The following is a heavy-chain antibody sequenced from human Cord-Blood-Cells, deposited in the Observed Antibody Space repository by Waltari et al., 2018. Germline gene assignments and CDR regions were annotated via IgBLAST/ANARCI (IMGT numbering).Heavy chain of an antibody. Sequence: QVQLQQWGAGLLKPSETLSLTCAVYGGSFSGYYWSWIRQPPGKGLEWIGEIKHSGSTNYNPSLKSRVTISVDTSKNQFSLKMSSVTAADTAVYYCARAVKNGLQYYVDYWGQGTLVTVSS. CDR3: ARAVKNGLQYYVDY. V-gene: IGHV4-34*01. D-gene: IGHD4-4*01. J-gene: IGHJ4*02. CDR2: IKHSGST. CDR1: GGSFSGYY.